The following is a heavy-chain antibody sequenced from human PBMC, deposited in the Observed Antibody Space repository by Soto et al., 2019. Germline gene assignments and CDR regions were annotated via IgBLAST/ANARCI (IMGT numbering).Heavy chain of an antibody. CDR1: GGGVVSISVA. V-gene: IGHV6-1*01. Sequence: SQSLSLTGGVSGGGVVSISVAGEWFRSSPSRGLEWLGRTYYRSNWRHDYAVSVKSRITVNPDTSKNHFSLQLNSVTPDDTAVYYCARGVAGSGFDLWGQGTLVTVSS. CDR2: TYYRSNWRH. CDR3: ARGVAGSGFDL. J-gene: IGHJ4*02. D-gene: IGHD6-19*01.